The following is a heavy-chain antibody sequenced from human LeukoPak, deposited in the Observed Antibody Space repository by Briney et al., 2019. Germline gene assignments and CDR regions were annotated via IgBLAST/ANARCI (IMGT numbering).Heavy chain of an antibody. D-gene: IGHD3-10*02. J-gene: IGHJ6*04. CDR2: INSRSNDI. CDR3: AELGITMIGGV. CDR1: GFSFSDYS. Sequence: KPGGSLRLSCVASGFSFSDYSMNWVRQAPGKGLEWVSSINSRSNDIYYADSVKGRFTISRDSAKNSLYLQMNSLRAEDTAVYYCAELGITMIGGVWGKGTTVTISS. V-gene: IGHV3-21*06.